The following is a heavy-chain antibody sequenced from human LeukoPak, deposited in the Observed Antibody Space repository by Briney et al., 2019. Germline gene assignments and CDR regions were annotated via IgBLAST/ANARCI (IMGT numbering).Heavy chain of an antibody. Sequence: SKTLSLTCAVYGGSFSGYYWSWIRQPPGKGLEWIGEINHSGSTNYNPSLKSRVTISVDTSKNQFSLKLSSVTAADTAVYYCARFCIAARDSYYYYYYGMDVWGQGTTVTVSS. CDR1: GGSFSGYY. J-gene: IGHJ6*02. D-gene: IGHD6-6*01. CDR3: ARFCIAARDSYYYYYYGMDV. V-gene: IGHV4-34*01. CDR2: INHSGST.